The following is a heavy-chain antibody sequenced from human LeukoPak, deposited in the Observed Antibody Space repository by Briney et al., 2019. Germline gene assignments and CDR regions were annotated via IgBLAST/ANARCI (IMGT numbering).Heavy chain of an antibody. CDR2: LRYDGITV. Sequence: PGGSLRLSCAASGFTISSLGMSWVRQAPGKGLEWVAFLRYDGITVYYADSAKGRFTISRDNSKNTLYLQMNSLRAEDTAMYYCAKDEALGATHFDFWGQGTLVTVSS. CDR3: AKDEALGATHFDF. D-gene: IGHD1-26*01. V-gene: IGHV3-30*02. CDR1: GFTISSLG. J-gene: IGHJ4*02.